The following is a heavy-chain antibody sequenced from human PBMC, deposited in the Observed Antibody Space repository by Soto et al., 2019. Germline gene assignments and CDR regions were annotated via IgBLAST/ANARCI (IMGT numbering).Heavy chain of an antibody. CDR3: ARVVIVLVSSKDALDI. V-gene: IGHV4-30-4*01. CDR2: IYYRGST. Sequence: QVQLQESGPGLVKPSQTLSLTCTVSGGSISSGDYYWSWIRQPPGQGLEWIGYIYYRGSTYYNPSLKSRVTISVDTSKNQFSLKLSSVTAADTAVYYCARVVIVLVSSKDALDIWGQGTMVTVSS. CDR1: GGSISSGDYY. D-gene: IGHD3-22*01. J-gene: IGHJ3*02.